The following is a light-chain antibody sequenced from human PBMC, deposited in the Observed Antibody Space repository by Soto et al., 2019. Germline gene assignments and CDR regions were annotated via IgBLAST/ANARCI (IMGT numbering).Light chain of an antibody. J-gene: IGKJ5*01. CDR2: AAS. Sequence: IRMTQSRSSLYASLGDRVTITCRASQTISNYLNWYQQKSGRAPELLVYAASNLQSGVPSRFTGSGSGTHFTLTISGLEPADFATYFCQQSYNTPITFGQGTRLEIK. CDR1: QTISNY. CDR3: QQSYNTPIT. V-gene: IGKV1-39*01.